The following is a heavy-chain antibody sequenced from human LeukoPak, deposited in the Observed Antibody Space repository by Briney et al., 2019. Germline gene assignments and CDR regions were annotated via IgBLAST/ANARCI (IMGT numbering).Heavy chain of an antibody. V-gene: IGHV3-30*18. D-gene: IGHD3-22*01. CDR2: ISYDGSNK. CDR1: GFTFSSYG. Sequence: GGSLRLSCAASGFTFSSYGMHWVRQAPGKGLEWVAVISYDGSNKYYADSVKGRFTISRDNSKNTLYLQVNSLRAEDTAVYYCAKDYYDSSGINWFDPWGQGTLVTVSS. J-gene: IGHJ5*02. CDR3: AKDYYDSSGINWFDP.